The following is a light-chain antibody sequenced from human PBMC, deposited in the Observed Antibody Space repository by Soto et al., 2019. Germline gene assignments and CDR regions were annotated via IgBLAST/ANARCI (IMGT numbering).Light chain of an antibody. CDR2: DAS. CDR1: QSVNTY. Sequence: EIVLTQSPATLSLSPGERATLSCRASQSVNTYLAWYQQKPGQAPRVLIYDASDRATGIPARFSGSGSGTDFTLTISSLEPEDSAVYYCQRRGDGPLYTFGQGTKLEIK. CDR3: QRRGDGPLYT. J-gene: IGKJ2*01. V-gene: IGKV3-11*01.